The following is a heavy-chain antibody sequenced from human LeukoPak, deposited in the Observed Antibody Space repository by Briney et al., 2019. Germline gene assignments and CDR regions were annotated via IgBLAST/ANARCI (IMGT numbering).Heavy chain of an antibody. CDR3: ARGADSSGYYSIFYFDY. D-gene: IGHD3-22*01. V-gene: IGHV4-59*11. CDR2: IYYSGST. Sequence: SETLSLTCTVSGGSISSHYWNWIRQPPGKGLEWIGYIYYSGSTNYNPSLKSRVTISVDTSKNQFSLKLSSVTAADTAVYYCARGADSSGYYSIFYFDYWGQGTLVTVSS. CDR1: GGSISSHY. J-gene: IGHJ4*02.